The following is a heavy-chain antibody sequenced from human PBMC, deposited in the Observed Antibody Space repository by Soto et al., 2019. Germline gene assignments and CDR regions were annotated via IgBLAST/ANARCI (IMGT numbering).Heavy chain of an antibody. J-gene: IGHJ4*02. D-gene: IGHD3-9*01. CDR2: IYYSGST. V-gene: IGHV4-59*01. CDR1: GGSISSYY. Sequence: PSETLSLTCTVSGGSISSYYWSWIRQPPGKGLEWIGYIYYSGSTNYNPSLKSRVTISVDTSKNQFSLKLSSVTAADTAVYYCARVQTLVRYFDWQKILDYWGQGTLVTVSS. CDR3: ARVQTLVRYFDWQKILDY.